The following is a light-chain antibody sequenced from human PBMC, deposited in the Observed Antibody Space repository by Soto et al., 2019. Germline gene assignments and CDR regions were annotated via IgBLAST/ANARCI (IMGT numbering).Light chain of an antibody. J-gene: IGLJ2*01. V-gene: IGLV2-14*01. CDR1: SIDVGDFQY. CDR3: SSYTATNTVL. CDR2: EVS. Sequence: QSVLTQPASVSGSPGQSITISCTGTSIDVGDFQYVSWYQQHPGKAPKLMIYEVSSRPSEVSNRFSGSKSGITVSLTISGLQTADEADYYCSSYTATNTVLFGGGTKLTVL.